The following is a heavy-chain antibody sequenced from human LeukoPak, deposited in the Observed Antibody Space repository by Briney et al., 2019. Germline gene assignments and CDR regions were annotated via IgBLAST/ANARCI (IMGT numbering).Heavy chain of an antibody. J-gene: IGHJ4*02. D-gene: IGHD2-15*01. V-gene: IGHV3-23*01. CDR1: GFTFSSSA. Sequence: GGSLRLSCAASGFTFSSSAMSWVRQAPGKGLEWVSAISNNGGYTYYADSVQGRFTISRDNSKSTLCLQINSLRAEDTAVYYCAKQLGYCSDGSCYFPYWGQGTLVTVSS. CDR3: AKQLGYCSDGSCYFPY. CDR2: ISNNGGYT.